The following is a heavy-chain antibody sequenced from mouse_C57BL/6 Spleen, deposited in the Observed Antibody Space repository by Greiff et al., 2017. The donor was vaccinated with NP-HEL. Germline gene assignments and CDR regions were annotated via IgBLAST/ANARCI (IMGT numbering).Heavy chain of an antibody. V-gene: IGHV1-72*01. CDR3: ARDYGSSYRDYYFDY. J-gene: IGHJ2*01. D-gene: IGHD1-1*01. CDR2: IDPNSGGT. Sequence: VQLHQPGAELVKPGASVKLSCKASGYTFTSYWMHWVKQRPGRGLEWIGRIDPNSGGTKYNEKFKSKATLTVDKPSSTAYMQLSSLTSEDSAVYYCARDYGSSYRDYYFDYWGQGTTLTVSS. CDR1: GYTFTSYW.